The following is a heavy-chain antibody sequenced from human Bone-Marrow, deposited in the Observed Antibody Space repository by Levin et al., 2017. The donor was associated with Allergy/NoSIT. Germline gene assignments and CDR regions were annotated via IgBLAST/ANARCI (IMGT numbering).Heavy chain of an antibody. V-gene: IGHV1-24*01. CDR3: AASVPHSSGRKKRSPTESRIDPHEPFDI. Sequence: ASVKVSCKVSEFIVSELSIHWVRQAPGKGLEWMGGFDREDGEPIYAQKFQGRVAMTDDSPLLDTSSMELSRLTSEDTAVYFCAASVPHSSGRKKRSPTESRIDPHEPFDIWGQGTLVTVS. CDR2: FDREDGEP. J-gene: IGHJ3*02. D-gene: IGHD6-6*01. CDR1: EFIVSELS.